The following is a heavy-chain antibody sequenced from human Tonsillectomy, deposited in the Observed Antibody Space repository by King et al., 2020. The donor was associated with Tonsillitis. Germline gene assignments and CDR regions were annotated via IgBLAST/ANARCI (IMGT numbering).Heavy chain of an antibody. J-gene: IGHJ4*02. CDR2: IIGSAGGT. CDR1: GFTFSSCA. Sequence: VQLVESGGGLVQPGGSLRLSCAASGFTFSSCAMTGVRQAPGMRLEWVSAIIGSAGGTYYADSVKGRFTISRDNSKNTLYLQMNSLRAEDTAVYYCAKGWVEMDAWGQGTLVTVSS. V-gene: IGHV3-23*04. CDR3: AKGWVEMDA. D-gene: IGHD5-24*01.